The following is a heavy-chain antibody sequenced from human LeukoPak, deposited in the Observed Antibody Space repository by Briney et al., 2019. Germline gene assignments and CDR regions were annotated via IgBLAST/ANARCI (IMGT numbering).Heavy chain of an antibody. CDR3: ARALRVATMGLLGY. CDR1: GFTFSSYW. Sequence: GGSLRLSCAASGFTFSSYWIHWVRQAPGKGLVWVSRIYSDATYYADSVKGRFSISRDNSKNTLYLQMNSLRAEDTAVYYCARALRVATMGLLGYWGQGTLVTVSS. J-gene: IGHJ4*02. V-gene: IGHV3-74*01. D-gene: IGHD5-12*01. CDR2: IYSDAT.